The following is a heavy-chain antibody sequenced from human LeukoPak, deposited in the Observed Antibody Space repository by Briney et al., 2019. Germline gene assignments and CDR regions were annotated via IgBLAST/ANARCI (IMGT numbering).Heavy chain of an antibody. V-gene: IGHV4-39*07. CDR1: AGSISSSSYY. D-gene: IGHD3-16*01. Sequence: SETLSLTCTVSAGSISSSSYYWGWIRQPPGKGLEWIGSIYYSGSTYYNPSLKSRVTISVDTSKNQFSLKLSSVTAADTAVYYCARGRNYVWGLDAFDIWGQGTMVTVSS. CDR2: IYYSGST. CDR3: ARGRNYVWGLDAFDI. J-gene: IGHJ3*02.